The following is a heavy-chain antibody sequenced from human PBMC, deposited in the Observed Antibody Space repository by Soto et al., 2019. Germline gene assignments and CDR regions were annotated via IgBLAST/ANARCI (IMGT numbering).Heavy chain of an antibody. CDR3: ARALYYYVSGGYYGS. J-gene: IGHJ5*02. D-gene: IGHD3-22*01. CDR2: ISSSSSYI. CDR1: GFTFSSYS. Sequence: EVQLVESGGGLVKPGGSLRLSCAASGFTFSSYSMNWVRQAPGKGLEWVSSISSSSSYIYYADSVKGRFTISRDNAKNSLYLQMNSWRAEDTAVYYCARALYYYVSGGYYGSWGKGPLVTVSS. V-gene: IGHV3-21*01.